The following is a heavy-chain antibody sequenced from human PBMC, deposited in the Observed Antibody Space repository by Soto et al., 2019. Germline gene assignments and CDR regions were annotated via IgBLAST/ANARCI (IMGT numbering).Heavy chain of an antibody. V-gene: IGHV3-48*01. CDR3: ASELGFEAVARMDV. CDR1: GVTFSSYS. Sequence: EVQLVESGGGLVQPGGSLRLSCTAYGVTFSSYSMVWVRQAPGKGLAWVSYISSSSSSIYYADSVKGRFSTSRDNAKNSTSLPLNRLRVEDTGVYYCASELGFEAVARMDVWGQGTTVTVSS. D-gene: IGHD6-19*01. J-gene: IGHJ6*02. CDR2: ISSSSSSI.